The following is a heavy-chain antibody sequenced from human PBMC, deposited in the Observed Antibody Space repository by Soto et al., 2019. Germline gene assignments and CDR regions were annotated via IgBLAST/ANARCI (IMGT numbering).Heavy chain of an antibody. J-gene: IGHJ3*02. CDR3: AKDISGQLDDAFDI. CDR1: GFTFDDYA. D-gene: IGHD6-6*01. Sequence: EVQLVESGGGLVQPGRSLRLSCAASGFTFDDYAMHWVRQAPGKGLEWVSGISWNSGSIGYADSVKGRFTISRDNAKNSLYLQMNSLRAEDTALYYCAKDISGQLDDAFDIWGQGTMVTVSS. CDR2: ISWNSGSI. V-gene: IGHV3-9*01.